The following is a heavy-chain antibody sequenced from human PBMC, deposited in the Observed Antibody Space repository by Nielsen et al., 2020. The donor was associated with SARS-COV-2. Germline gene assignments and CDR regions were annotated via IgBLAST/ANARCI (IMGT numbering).Heavy chain of an antibody. V-gene: IGHV2-5*02. Sequence: SGPTLVKPTQTLTLTCTFSGFSLSTSGVGVGWIRQPPGKALEWLALIYWDDDKRYSPSLKSRLTITKDTSKNQVVLTMTNMDPVDTATYYCAHTRDWWELRFSAFDIWSQGTMVTVSS. CDR2: IYWDDDK. CDR3: AHTRDWWELRFSAFDI. D-gene: IGHD1-26*01. J-gene: IGHJ3*02. CDR1: GFSLSTSGVG.